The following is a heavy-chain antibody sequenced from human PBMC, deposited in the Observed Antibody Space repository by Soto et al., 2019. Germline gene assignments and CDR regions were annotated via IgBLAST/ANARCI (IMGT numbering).Heavy chain of an antibody. CDR1: GFTFTDHY. CDR3: AKAIINSWYEDY. Sequence: PGGSLRLSCAASGFTFTDHYIDWVRQAPGKGLEWVGRARNKANSYTTEYAASVKGRCTISRDDSKNSAYLQMNSLNTEDTAVYYCAKAIINSWYEDYWGQGTQVTVSS. V-gene: IGHV3-72*01. D-gene: IGHD6-13*01. CDR2: ARNKANSYTT. J-gene: IGHJ4*02.